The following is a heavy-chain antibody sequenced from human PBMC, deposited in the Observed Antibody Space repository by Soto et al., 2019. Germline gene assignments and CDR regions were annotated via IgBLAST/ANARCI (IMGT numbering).Heavy chain of an antibody. J-gene: IGHJ6*03. D-gene: IGHD3-3*01. Sequence: SETLSLTCTVSGGSISSSSYYWGWIRQPPGKGLEWIGSIYYSGSTYYNPSLKSRVTISVDTSKNQFSLKLSSVTAADTAVYYCARALGGAYDFWSGYQYYYYMDVWGKGTTVTVSS. CDR3: ARALGGAYDFWSGYQYYYYMDV. CDR2: IYYSGST. CDR1: GGSISSSSYY. V-gene: IGHV4-39*01.